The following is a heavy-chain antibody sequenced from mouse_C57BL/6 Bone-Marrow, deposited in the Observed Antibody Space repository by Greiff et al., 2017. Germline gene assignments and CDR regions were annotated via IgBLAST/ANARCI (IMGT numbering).Heavy chain of an antibody. CDR3: ARGGDYYAMDY. CDR2: IYPRSGNT. CDR1: GYTFTSYG. Sequence: QVQLQQSGAELARPGASVKLSCKASGYTFTSYGISWVKQRTGQGLEWIGEIYPRSGNTYYNEKVKGKATLTADKSSSTAYMELRSLTSEDSAVYFCARGGDYYAMDYWGQGTSVTVSS. V-gene: IGHV1-81*01. J-gene: IGHJ4*01.